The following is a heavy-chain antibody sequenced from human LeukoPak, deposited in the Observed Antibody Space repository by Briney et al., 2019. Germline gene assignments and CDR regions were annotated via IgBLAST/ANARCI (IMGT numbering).Heavy chain of an antibody. CDR1: GFTFGDYA. Sequence: PGGSLRLSCTASGFTFGDYAMSWFRQAPGKGLEWVGFIRSKAYGGTTEYAASVKGRFTISRDDSKSIAYLQMNSLKTEDTAVYYCTRGRGYNPRTFDYWGQGTLVAVSS. V-gene: IGHV3-49*03. CDR2: IRSKAYGGTT. J-gene: IGHJ4*02. CDR3: TRGRGYNPRTFDY. D-gene: IGHD5-24*01.